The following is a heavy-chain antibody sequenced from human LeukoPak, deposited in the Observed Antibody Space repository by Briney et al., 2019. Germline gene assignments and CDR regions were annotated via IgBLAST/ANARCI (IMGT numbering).Heavy chain of an antibody. CDR2: INTNTGDP. J-gene: IGHJ4*02. CDR1: GYTFTIYG. Sequence: GASVKVSFKASGYTFTIYGISWVRQAPGQGLEWMGWINTNTGDPTYAQGFTGRFVFSLDTSVSTAYLQISSLKAGDTAVYYCARDPVRPGDYWGQGTLVTVSS. D-gene: IGHD6-6*01. CDR3: ARDPVRPGDY. V-gene: IGHV7-4-1*02.